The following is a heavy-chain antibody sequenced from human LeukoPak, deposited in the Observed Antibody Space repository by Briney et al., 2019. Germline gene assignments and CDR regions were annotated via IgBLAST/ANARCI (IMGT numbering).Heavy chain of an antibody. V-gene: IGHV4-59*01. CDR1: GDSISSSD. CDR2: IYHHGKS. D-gene: IGHD4-17*01. CDR3: ARIRGLGDVSPYSDF. Sequence: SETLSLTCSVSGDSISSSDWSWVRQPPGKGLEWIGYIYHHGKSSYNPSLQRRVTISLDTSKNQFSLTLSFVTAADTAMYYCARIRGLGDVSPYSDFWGQGTLVTVSS. J-gene: IGHJ4*02.